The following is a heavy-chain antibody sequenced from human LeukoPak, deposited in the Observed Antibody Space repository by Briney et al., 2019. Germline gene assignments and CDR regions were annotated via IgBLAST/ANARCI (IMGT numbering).Heavy chain of an antibody. CDR2: IYYSGST. CDR3: ARAYDSSGYYFDY. V-gene: IGHV4-30-4*01. Sequence: SQTLSLTCTVSGGSISSGDYYWSWLRQPPGKGLEWIGYIYYSGSTYYNPSLKSRVTISVDTSKNQFSLKLSSVTAADTAVYYCARAYDSSGYYFDYWGQGTLVTVSS. CDR1: GGSISSGDYY. J-gene: IGHJ4*02. D-gene: IGHD3-22*01.